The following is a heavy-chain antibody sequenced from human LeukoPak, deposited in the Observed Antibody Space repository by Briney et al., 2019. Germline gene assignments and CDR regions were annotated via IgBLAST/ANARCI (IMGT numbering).Heavy chain of an antibody. CDR1: GFTFSSYS. Sequence: GGSLRLSCAASGFTFSSYSMNWVRQAPGKGLEWVSYISSSSTIYYADSVKGRFTISRDNAKNSLYLQMNSLRDEDTAVYYCARDLGQVWFDPWGQGTLVTVSS. V-gene: IGHV3-48*02. CDR2: ISSSSTI. J-gene: IGHJ5*02. CDR3: ARDLGQVWFDP.